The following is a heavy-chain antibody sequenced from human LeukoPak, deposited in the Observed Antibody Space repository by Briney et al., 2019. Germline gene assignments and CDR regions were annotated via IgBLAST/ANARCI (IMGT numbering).Heavy chain of an antibody. CDR2: MNPNSGNT. CDR3: ARADAGFGTDY. J-gene: IGHJ4*02. CDR1: GYTFTSYD. D-gene: IGHD3-10*01. Sequence: ASVKISCKASGYTFTSYDINWVRQATGQGLEWMGWMNPNSGNTGYAQKFQGRVTMTRNTSISTAYMELSSLRSEDTAVYHCARADAGFGTDYWGQGTLVTVSS. V-gene: IGHV1-8*01.